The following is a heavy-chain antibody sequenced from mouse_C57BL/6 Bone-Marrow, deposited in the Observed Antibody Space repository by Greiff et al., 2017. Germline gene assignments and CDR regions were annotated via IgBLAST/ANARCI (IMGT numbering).Heavy chain of an antibody. Sequence: VQLKESGAELVRPGASVKLSCTASGFNIKDDYMHWVKQRPEQGLEWIGWIDPENGDTEYASKFQGKATITAYTSSNTAYLPLSSLTSEYTAVYYCTFYDGWYFDVWGTGTTVTVSS. CDR3: TFYDGWYFDV. CDR1: GFNIKDDY. D-gene: IGHD2-12*01. J-gene: IGHJ1*03. V-gene: IGHV14-4*01. CDR2: IDPENGDT.